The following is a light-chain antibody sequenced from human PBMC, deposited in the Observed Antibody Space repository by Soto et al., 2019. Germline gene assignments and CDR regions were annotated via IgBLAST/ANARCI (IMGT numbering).Light chain of an antibody. Sequence: EIVLTQSPGTLSLSPGERATLSCRASQSVSSSYLAWYQQKPGQAPRLLIYGASSRATGIPDRFSGRGSGTDFTLTISRLEPEDFAVYYCQQYGSSWTFGQGTKVDI. CDR2: GAS. CDR1: QSVSSSY. V-gene: IGKV3-20*01. J-gene: IGKJ1*01. CDR3: QQYGSSWT.